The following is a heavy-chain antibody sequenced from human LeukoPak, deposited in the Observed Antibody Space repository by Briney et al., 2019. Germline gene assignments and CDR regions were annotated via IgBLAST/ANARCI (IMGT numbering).Heavy chain of an antibody. CDR3: AAQSGYYDGSGYFYVSRDY. CDR2: ISDYGDTT. D-gene: IGHD3-22*01. CDR1: GFTFRSYV. Sequence: GGSLRLSCAASGFTFRSYVMRWIRQASGKGLEWVSTISDYGDTTHYADSVKGRFTISRDNSKKTVYLQMNNLRAEDTAVYYCAAQSGYYDGSGYFYVSRDYWGQGSLVTVSS. J-gene: IGHJ4*02. V-gene: IGHV3-23*01.